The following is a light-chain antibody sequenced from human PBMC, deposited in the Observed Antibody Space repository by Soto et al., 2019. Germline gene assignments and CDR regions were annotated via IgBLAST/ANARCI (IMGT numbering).Light chain of an antibody. CDR2: DVS. Sequence: QSVLTQPASVSGSPGQSINITSTRTSSDVGGYNYVSWYQHHPGKAPKLIIYDVSNRPSGVSNPFSGSKSGNTASLTISGLQPEDEADYYCSSYTTSNTRQIVFGTGTKVTVL. J-gene: IGLJ1*01. V-gene: IGLV2-14*03. CDR1: SSDVGGYNY. CDR3: SSYTTSNTRQIV.